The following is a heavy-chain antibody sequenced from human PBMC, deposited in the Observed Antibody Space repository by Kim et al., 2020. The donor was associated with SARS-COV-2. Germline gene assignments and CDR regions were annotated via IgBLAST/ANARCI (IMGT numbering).Heavy chain of an antibody. J-gene: IGHJ6*03. CDR3: ARSVNHLGFYYYVDV. V-gene: IGHV3-30*04. CDR1: GFTFMSYA. CDR2: TSYDGSEE. Sequence: GGSLRLSCEASGFTFMSYAMHWVRQAPAKGLEWVAVTSYDGSEEFYADSVKGRFTISRDNSENTLYLQMNSLRHEDTAVYYCARSVNHLGFYYYVDVWG. D-gene: IGHD7-27*01.